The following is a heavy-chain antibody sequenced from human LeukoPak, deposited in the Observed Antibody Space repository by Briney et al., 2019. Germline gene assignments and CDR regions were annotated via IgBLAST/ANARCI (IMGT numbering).Heavy chain of an antibody. CDR2: VYYRGST. D-gene: IGHD1-26*01. V-gene: IGHV4-59*11. J-gene: IGHJ5*02. CDR1: GDFISSHF. CDR3: ARRWATTDYYNVLEP. Sequence: SETLSLTCTVSGDFISSHFWTWIRQPPGKGVEFIGYVYYRGSTYYNTSLKSRVTISVDTTKNPFSLNLNSATTADTAVYYCARRWATTDYYNVLEPWGQGTLVTVSS.